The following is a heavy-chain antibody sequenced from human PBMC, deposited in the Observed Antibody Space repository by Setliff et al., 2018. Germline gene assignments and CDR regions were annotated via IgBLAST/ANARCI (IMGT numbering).Heavy chain of an antibody. Sequence: PSETLSLTCTLSGDSISRSTYYWGWIRQPPGKGLEWIGSIYYSGSTYYNPSLKSRVTISVDTSKNQFSLKLSSVTAADTAVYYCASHPRVTIFGVVAFDYWGQGILVTVSS. CDR2: IYYSGST. D-gene: IGHD3-3*01. J-gene: IGHJ4*02. CDR3: ASHPRVTIFGVVAFDY. CDR1: GDSISRSTYY. V-gene: IGHV4-39*01.